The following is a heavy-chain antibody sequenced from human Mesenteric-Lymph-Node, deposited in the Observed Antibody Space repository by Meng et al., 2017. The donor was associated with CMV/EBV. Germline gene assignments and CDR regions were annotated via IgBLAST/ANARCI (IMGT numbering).Heavy chain of an antibody. CDR2: ITSSGSHT. D-gene: IGHD3-10*01. Sequence: GESLKISCAASGFTFSSYYMNWVRQAPGKGLEWVSSITSSGSHTYYGDSVKGRFSISRDNTKNSLYLQMSSLRVEDTAVYYCARGPTSGWGQGTLVTVSS. CDR3: ARGPTSG. J-gene: IGHJ4*02. CDR1: GFTFSSYY. V-gene: IGHV3-21*01.